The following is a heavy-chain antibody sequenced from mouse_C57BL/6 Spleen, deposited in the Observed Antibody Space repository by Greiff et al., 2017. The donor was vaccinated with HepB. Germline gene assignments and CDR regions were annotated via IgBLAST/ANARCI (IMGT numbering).Heavy chain of an antibody. Sequence: QVQLQQSGAELARPGASVKLSCKASGYTFTSYGISWVKQRTGQGLEWIGEIYPRSGNTYYNEKFKGKATLTADKSSSTAYMELRSLTSEDSAVYFWASHYYGSSYVRGYAMDYWGQGTSVTVSS. V-gene: IGHV1-81*01. D-gene: IGHD1-1*01. J-gene: IGHJ4*01. CDR1: GYTFTSYG. CDR3: ASHYYGSSYVRGYAMDY. CDR2: IYPRSGNT.